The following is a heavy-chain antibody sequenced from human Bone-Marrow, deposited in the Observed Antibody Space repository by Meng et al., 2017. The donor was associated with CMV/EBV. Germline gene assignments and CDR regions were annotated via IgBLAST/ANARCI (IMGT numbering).Heavy chain of an antibody. D-gene: IGHD1-26*01. CDR1: GFSLNANGMR. V-gene: IGHV2-70D*14. J-gene: IGHJ4*02. CDR2: IDWDDDK. Sequence: SGPTLVKPTQTLTLTCAFSGFSLNANGMRVNWIRQPPGKALEWLARIDWDDDKFYSASLKTRLAISKDTSRNQVVLTMTNMDPVDTGTYYCARLRLYSNSFDYWGLGTLVTVSS. CDR3: ARLRLYSNSFDY.